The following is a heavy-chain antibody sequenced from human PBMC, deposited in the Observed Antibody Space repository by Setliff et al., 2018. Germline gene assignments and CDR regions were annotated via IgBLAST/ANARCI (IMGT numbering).Heavy chain of an antibody. D-gene: IGHD3-10*01. CDR2: VYYSGYT. V-gene: IGHV4-39*07. Sequence: SETLSLTCNVSGGSVSSTSHYWGWIRQHPGKGMEWIGSVYYSGYTYYTPSLQSRVTISVDMSKNQFSMKLTSVTAADTAVYYCARVDFTMIQGVLGLWGQGTLVTVSS. CDR3: ARVDFTMIQGVLGL. CDR1: GGSVSSTSHY. J-gene: IGHJ1*01.